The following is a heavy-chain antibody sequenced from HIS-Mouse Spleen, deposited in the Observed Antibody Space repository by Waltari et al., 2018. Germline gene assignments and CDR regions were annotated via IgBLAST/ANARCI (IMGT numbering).Heavy chain of an antibody. D-gene: IGHD5-12*01. CDR2: IYYSGRT. CDR3: ARDGYSGYGHDAFDI. CDR1: GGSISSSSYY. Sequence: QLQLQESGPGLVKPSETLSLTCTVSGGSISSSSYYWGWIRQPPGKGLEGIGSIYYSGRTYYNPSLKSRVTISVDTSKNQFSRKLSSVTAADTAVYYCARDGYSGYGHDAFDIWGQGTMVTVSS. V-gene: IGHV4-39*07. J-gene: IGHJ3*02.